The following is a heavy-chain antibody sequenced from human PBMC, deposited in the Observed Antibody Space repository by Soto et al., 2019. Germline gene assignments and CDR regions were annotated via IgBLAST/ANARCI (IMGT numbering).Heavy chain of an antibody. D-gene: IGHD1-26*01. CDR2: ISAYNGNT. CDR3: ARDVRELLFMGLAFDI. CDR1: GYTFTSYG. Sequence: QVQLVQSGAEVKKPGASVKVSCKASGYTFTSYGISWVRQAPGQGLEWLGWISAYNGNTNYAQKLQGRVTMTTDTSTSTAYLELRSLRSDDTAVYYCARDVRELLFMGLAFDIWGQGTMVTVSS. V-gene: IGHV1-18*01. J-gene: IGHJ3*02.